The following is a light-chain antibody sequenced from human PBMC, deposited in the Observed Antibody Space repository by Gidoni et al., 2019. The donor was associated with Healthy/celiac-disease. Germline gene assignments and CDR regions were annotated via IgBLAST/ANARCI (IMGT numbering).Light chain of an antibody. Sequence: DIQMTQSPSSLSASVGDRVTITCRASQSISSYLNWYQQKPGKAPKLLIYAASSLQSGVPSRFSGSGSGTDFTLTISSLQPEDIAAYYCQQSYRTPLTIGGGTNLEIK. CDR3: QQSYRTPLT. CDR1: QSISSY. CDR2: AAS. J-gene: IGKJ4*01. V-gene: IGKV1-39*01.